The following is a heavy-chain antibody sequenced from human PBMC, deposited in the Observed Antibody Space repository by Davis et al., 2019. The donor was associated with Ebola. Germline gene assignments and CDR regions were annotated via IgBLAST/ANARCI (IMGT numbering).Heavy chain of an antibody. J-gene: IGHJ4*02. CDR2: IYHSGNT. CDR1: GGSISSGGFS. CDR3: ARASVVVTAYFDY. Sequence: SETLSLTCAVSGGSISSGGFSWGWIRQPPGKGLEWLGYIYHSGNTFSNPSLESRVTISEDRSNNQVSLQLSAVTAADTAVYFCARASVVVTAYFDYWGQGALVTVSS. D-gene: IGHD2-21*02. V-gene: IGHV4-30-2*01.